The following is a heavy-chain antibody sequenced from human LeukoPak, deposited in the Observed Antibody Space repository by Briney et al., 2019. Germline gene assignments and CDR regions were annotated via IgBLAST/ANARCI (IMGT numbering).Heavy chain of an antibody. V-gene: IGHV3-21*01. J-gene: IGHJ4*02. CDR1: GFTFSSYT. CDR3: PLELGEGFDY. D-gene: IGHD1-7*01. Sequence: PGGSLRFSCAASGFTFSSYTLNWVRQAPGKGLEWVSSITSSSSYIYYADSVKGRFTISRDNAKNSLYLQMNSLRAEDTAVYYCPLELGEGFDYWGQGTLVTVSS. CDR2: ITSSSSYI.